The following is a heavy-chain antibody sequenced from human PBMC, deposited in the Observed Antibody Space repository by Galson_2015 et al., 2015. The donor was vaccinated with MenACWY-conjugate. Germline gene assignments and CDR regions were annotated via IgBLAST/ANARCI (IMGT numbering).Heavy chain of an antibody. CDR2: ISPGDSYA. D-gene: IGHD1-26*01. Sequence: KGLEWMGLISPGDSYARYNPAFQGQVTISADKSISTAYLQWNSLQASDTAMYYCARHPPGGRGMDVWGQGTTVTVSS. CDR3: ARHPPGGRGMDV. J-gene: IGHJ6*02. V-gene: IGHV5-51*01.